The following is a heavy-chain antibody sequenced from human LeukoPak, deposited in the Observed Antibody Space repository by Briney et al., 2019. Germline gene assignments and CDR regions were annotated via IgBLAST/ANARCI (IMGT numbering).Heavy chain of an antibody. Sequence: SETLSLTCTVSGGSISSYYWSWIRQPPGKGLEWIGYIYYSGSTYYNPSLKSRVTISVDTSKNQFSLKLSSVTAADTAVYYCARYSGSNDVWGQGTTVTVSS. D-gene: IGHD1-26*01. CDR3: ARYSGSNDV. J-gene: IGHJ6*02. V-gene: IGHV4-59*08. CDR1: GGSISSYY. CDR2: IYYSGST.